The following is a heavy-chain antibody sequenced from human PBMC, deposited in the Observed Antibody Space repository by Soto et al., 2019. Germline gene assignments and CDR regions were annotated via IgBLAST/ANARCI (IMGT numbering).Heavy chain of an antibody. CDR2: INPSGGTT. J-gene: IGHJ4*02. V-gene: IGHV1-46*01. CDR3: ARGYFDY. Sequence: QVQLVQSGAEVKRPGASVKVSCKTSGYTFITFYMHWVRQAPGQGLEWMGIINPSGGTTRYTHKFQGRVTMTRDTSTSTVYMELSGLRSEDTAVYYCARGYFDYWGQGTLVTVSS. CDR1: GYTFITFY.